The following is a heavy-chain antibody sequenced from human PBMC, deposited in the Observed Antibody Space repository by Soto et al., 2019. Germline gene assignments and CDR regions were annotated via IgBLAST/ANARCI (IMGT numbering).Heavy chain of an antibody. CDR3: PTLMVRGVIPDY. Sequence: PLETLSLTCTVSGGSISSSSYYWGWIRQPPGKGLEWIGSIYYSGSTYYNPSLKSRVTISVDTSKNQFSLKLSSVTAADTAVYYCPTLMVRGVIPDYWGQGTLVTVSS. J-gene: IGHJ4*02. CDR2: IYYSGST. CDR1: GGSISSSSYY. D-gene: IGHD3-10*01. V-gene: IGHV4-39*01.